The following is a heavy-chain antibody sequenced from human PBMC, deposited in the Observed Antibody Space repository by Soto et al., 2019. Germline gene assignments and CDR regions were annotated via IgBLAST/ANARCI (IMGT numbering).Heavy chain of an antibody. Sequence: SVKTSCKASGYTFTSYDINWARQATGQGLEWMGWMNPNSGNTGYAQKFQGRVTMTRNTSISTAYMELSSLRSEDTAVYYCARGVTGGYYYYYMDVWGKGTTVTVSS. CDR3: ARGVTGGYYYYYMDV. J-gene: IGHJ6*03. CDR2: MNPNSGNT. CDR1: GYTFTSYD. V-gene: IGHV1-8*01. D-gene: IGHD2-21*02.